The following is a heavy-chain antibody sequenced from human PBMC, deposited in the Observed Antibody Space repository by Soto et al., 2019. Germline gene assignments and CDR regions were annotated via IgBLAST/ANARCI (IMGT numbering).Heavy chain of an antibody. CDR2: INTDGSDT. Sequence: PGGSLRLSCAASGFTFSGDWMHWVRQAPGKGLMWVSRINTDGSDTSYADSVKGRFTISRDNAKNTLYLQMSSLRAEDTAVYYCAKARGGFSWPHFGYWGQGTLVTVSS. CDR1: GFTFSGDW. CDR3: AKARGGFSWPHFGY. J-gene: IGHJ4*02. D-gene: IGHD1-26*01. V-gene: IGHV3-74*01.